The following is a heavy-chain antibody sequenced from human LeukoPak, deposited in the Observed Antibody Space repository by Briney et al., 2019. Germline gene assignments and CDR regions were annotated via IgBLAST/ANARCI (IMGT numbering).Heavy chain of an antibody. CDR1: GGSISSSSYY. V-gene: IGHV4-39*07. CDR3: ARDSVSYYFDY. J-gene: IGHJ4*02. Sequence: SETLSLTCTVSGGSISSSSYYWGWIRQPPGKGLEWIGSIYYSGSTYYNPSLKSRVTISVDTSKNQFSLKLSSVTAADTAVYYCARDSVSYYFDYWGQGTLVTVSS. CDR2: IYYSGST. D-gene: IGHD5/OR15-5a*01.